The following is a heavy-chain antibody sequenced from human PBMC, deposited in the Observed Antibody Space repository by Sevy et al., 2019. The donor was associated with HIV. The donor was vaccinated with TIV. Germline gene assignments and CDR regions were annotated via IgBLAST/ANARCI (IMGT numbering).Heavy chain of an antibody. CDR1: GYTFTGYY. Sequence: ASVKVSCKASGYTFTGYYMHWVRQAPGQGLEWMGRITPNSGGTNCAQKFQGRVTMTRDTSISTAYMELSRLRSDDTAVYYCARAIIIMAHIGSFPFDYWGQGTLVTVSS. CDR3: ARAIIIMAHIGSFPFDY. J-gene: IGHJ4*02. CDR2: ITPNSGGT. V-gene: IGHV1-2*06. D-gene: IGHD3-10*01.